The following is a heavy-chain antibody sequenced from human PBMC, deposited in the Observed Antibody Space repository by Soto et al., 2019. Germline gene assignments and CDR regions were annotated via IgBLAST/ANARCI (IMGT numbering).Heavy chain of an antibody. Sequence: QVQLVQSGAEVKKPGASVKVSCKASGYTFTSYGISWVRQAPGQGLEWMGWISAYNGNTNYAQKLQGRVTMTTDTSTSTGYMELRSLRSDDTAVYYCARALGKVAGKTNFDYWGQGTLVTVSS. D-gene: IGHD6-19*01. CDR1: GYTFTSYG. J-gene: IGHJ4*02. CDR2: ISAYNGNT. V-gene: IGHV1-18*01. CDR3: ARALGKVAGKTNFDY.